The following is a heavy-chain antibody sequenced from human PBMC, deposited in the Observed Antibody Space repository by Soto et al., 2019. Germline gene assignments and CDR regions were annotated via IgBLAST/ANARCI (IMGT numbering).Heavy chain of an antibody. CDR2: ISYDGSNT. V-gene: IGHV3-30*03. Sequence: ESGGGVVQPGKSLRLSCAASGFPFTTYGMHWVREGAAKGLEWVAVISYDGSNTYYADSVKGRFTISRDNSKNTLYLQMNSLRPEDTALYYCVGGQYYFDYRGQGTLVTVSS. CDR1: GFPFTTYG. J-gene: IGHJ4*02. D-gene: IGHD3-10*01. CDR3: VGGQYYFDY.